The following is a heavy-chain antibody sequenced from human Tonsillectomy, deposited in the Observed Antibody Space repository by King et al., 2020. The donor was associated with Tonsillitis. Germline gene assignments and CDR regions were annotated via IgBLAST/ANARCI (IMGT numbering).Heavy chain of an antibody. CDR2: IKSKTDGGTT. D-gene: IGHD3-10*01. Sequence: VQLVESGGGLVKPGGSLRLSCAVSGFPFSNAWMSWVRQAPGKGLEWVALIKSKTDGGTTDYPAPVKGRFIISRDDSKNMLYLEMNSLKTEDTAVYYCTPDRPGVWGVTPDFDPWGQGTLVTVSS. J-gene: IGHJ5*02. CDR1: GFPFSNAW. V-gene: IGHV3-15*01. CDR3: TPDRPGVWGVTPDFDP.